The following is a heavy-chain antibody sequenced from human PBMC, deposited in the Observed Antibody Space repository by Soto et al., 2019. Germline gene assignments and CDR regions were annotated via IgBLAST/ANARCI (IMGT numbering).Heavy chain of an antibody. J-gene: IGHJ5*02. CDR3: AKGLSGSGAYQWFDP. CDR1: AFTFSRIA. Sequence: EVQLLESGGGLVQPGGSLRLSCVASAFTFSRIAMSWVRQTPGKGLEWVSAISGSGDKTFYADSVKGRFTISRDNSKNTLYLQMNSLRVEDTAVYYCAKGLSGSGAYQWFDPWGQGTLVTVSS. D-gene: IGHD3-10*01. CDR2: ISGSGDKT. V-gene: IGHV3-23*01.